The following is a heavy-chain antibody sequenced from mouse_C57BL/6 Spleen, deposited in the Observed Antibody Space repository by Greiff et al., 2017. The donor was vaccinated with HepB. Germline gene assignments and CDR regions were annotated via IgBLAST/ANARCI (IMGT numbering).Heavy chain of an antibody. V-gene: IGHV7-3*01. CDR2: IRNKANGYTT. CDR1: GFTFTDYY. J-gene: IGHJ1*03. CDR3: ARYPYFDV. Sequence: EVQRVESGGGLVQPGGSLSLSCAASGFTFTDYYMSWVRQPPGKALEWLGFIRNKANGYTTEYSASVKGRFTISRDNSQSILYLQMNALRAEDSATYYCARYPYFDVWGTGTTVTVSS.